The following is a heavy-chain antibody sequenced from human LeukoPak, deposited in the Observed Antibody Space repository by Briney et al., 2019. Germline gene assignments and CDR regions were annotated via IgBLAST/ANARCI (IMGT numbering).Heavy chain of an antibody. V-gene: IGHV4-4*07. CDR1: GGSISSYY. CDR2: IYTSGRT. D-gene: IGHD2-2*01. Sequence: KTSETLSLTCTVSGGSISSYYWSWIRQPAGKGLEWIGRIYTSGRTNYNPSLKSRVTMSVDASKNQFSLKLSSVAAADTAVYYCAREDCSSTSCYVGDAFDIWGQGTMVTVSS. CDR3: AREDCSSTSCYVGDAFDI. J-gene: IGHJ3*02.